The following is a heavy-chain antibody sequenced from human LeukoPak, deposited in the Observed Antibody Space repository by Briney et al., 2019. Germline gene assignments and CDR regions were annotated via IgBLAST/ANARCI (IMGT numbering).Heavy chain of an antibody. J-gene: IGHJ3*02. CDR1: GGTFSSYA. Sequence: ASVKVSCKASGGTFSSYAISWVRQAPGQGLEWMGGIIPIFGTANYAQKFQGRVTITADKSTSTAYMELSSLRSEDTAVYYCAADSGDYTDAFDIWGQGTMVTVSS. CDR2: IIPIFGTA. V-gene: IGHV1-69*06. D-gene: IGHD4-17*01. CDR3: AADSGDYTDAFDI.